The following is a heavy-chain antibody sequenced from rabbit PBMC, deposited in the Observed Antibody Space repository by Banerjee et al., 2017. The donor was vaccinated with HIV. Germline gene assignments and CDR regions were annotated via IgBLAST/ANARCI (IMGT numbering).Heavy chain of an antibody. CDR1: GFSFSGSYY. Sequence: QSLEESGGDLVKPGASLTLTCTASGFSFSGSYYMCWVRQAPGKGLEWIGCIYTSSSGSTYYASWAKGRFTISKTSSTTVTLQMTSLTAADTATYFCARNTANSLDYFDLWGPGTLVTVS. CDR2: IYTSSSGST. J-gene: IGHJ4*01. V-gene: IGHV1S40*01. D-gene: IGHD1-1*01. CDR3: ARNTANSLDYFDL.